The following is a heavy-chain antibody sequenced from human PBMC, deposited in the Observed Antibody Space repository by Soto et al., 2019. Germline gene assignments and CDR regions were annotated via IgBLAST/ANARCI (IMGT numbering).Heavy chain of an antibody. CDR3: AREEVVSRWYNEYNWSDP. Sequence: QVQLVQSGAEVKKPGSSVKVSCKASVGTFSSYTISWVRQAPGQGLEWMGRIIPVLGIANYAKKLQGRVTIAADKSTSQAYLELRSLRAEDKAVYYCAREEVVSRWYNEYNWSDPWGQGTLVNVFS. V-gene: IGHV1-69*08. CDR2: IIPVLGIA. J-gene: IGHJ5*02. CDR1: VGTFSSYT. D-gene: IGHD6-13*01.